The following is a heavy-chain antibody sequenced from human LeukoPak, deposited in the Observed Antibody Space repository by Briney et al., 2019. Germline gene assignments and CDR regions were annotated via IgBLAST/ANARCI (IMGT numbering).Heavy chain of an antibody. CDR2: IFYSGMT. CDR3: ARGQGSSWYFDY. J-gene: IGHJ4*02. Sequence: PSETLSLTCTVSGDSISNYYGSWIRQPPGKGLEWIGYIFYSGMTNYNPSLKSRVTISVDTSKNQFSLKLSSVTAADTAVYYCARGQGSSWYFDYWGQGTLVTVSS. CDR1: GDSISNYY. V-gene: IGHV4-59*12. D-gene: IGHD6-13*01.